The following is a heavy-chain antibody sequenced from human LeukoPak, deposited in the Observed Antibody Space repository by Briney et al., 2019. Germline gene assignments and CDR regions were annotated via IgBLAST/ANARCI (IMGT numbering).Heavy chain of an antibody. V-gene: IGHV4-34*01. J-gene: IGHJ6*03. D-gene: IGHD3-10*01. CDR3: ASAYMVRGVYYMDV. CDR2: INHSGST. Sequence: SETLSLTCAVYGGSFSGYYWSWIRQPPGKGLEWIGEINHSGSTNYNPSLKNRVTISVATTKNQFSQKLSSVTAADTAVYYCASAYMVRGVYYMDVWGKGTTVTVSS. CDR1: GGSFSGYY.